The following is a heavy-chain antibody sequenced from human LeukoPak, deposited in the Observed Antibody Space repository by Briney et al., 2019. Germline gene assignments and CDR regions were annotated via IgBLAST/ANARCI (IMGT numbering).Heavy chain of an antibody. V-gene: IGHV3-21*01. Sequence: GGSLRLSCAASGFTFSSYSMNWVRQAPGKGLEWVSSISTSSSHIYYADSVKGRFTISRDNSKNTLYLQMNSLRAEDTAVYYCARDRSGGYYYYMDVWGKGTTVTVSS. CDR2: ISTSSSHI. J-gene: IGHJ6*03. D-gene: IGHD6-25*01. CDR3: ARDRSGGYYYYMDV. CDR1: GFTFSSYS.